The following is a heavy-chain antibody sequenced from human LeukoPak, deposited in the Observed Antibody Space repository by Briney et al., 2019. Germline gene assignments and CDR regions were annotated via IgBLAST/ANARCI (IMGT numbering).Heavy chain of an antibody. Sequence: QPGGSLRLSCAASGFTFDDYTMHWVRQAPGKGLEWVSLISWDGGSTYYADSVKGRFTISRDNSKNSLYLQMNSLRTEDTALYYCAKDVSYRGYYYYYMDVWGKGTTVTVSS. CDR2: ISWDGGST. D-gene: IGHD3-10*01. J-gene: IGHJ6*03. V-gene: IGHV3-43*01. CDR3: AKDVSYRGYYYYYMDV. CDR1: GFTFDDYT.